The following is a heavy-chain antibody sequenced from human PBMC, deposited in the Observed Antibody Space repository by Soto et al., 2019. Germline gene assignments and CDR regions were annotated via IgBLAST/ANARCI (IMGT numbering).Heavy chain of an antibody. V-gene: IGHV4-59*01. CDR1: GGSISSYY. D-gene: IGHD2-15*01. CDR2: IYYSGST. Sequence: PSETLSLTCTVSGGSISSYYWSWIRQPPGKGLEWIGYIYYSGSTNYNPSLKSRVTISADTSKNQFSLKLSSVTAADTAVYYCARVGGGSTKYYYYYMDVWGKGTTVTVSS. J-gene: IGHJ6*03. CDR3: ARVGGGSTKYYYYYMDV.